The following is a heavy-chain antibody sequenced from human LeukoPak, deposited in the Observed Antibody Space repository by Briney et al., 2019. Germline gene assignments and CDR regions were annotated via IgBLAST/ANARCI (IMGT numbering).Heavy chain of an antibody. CDR3: AKRLSSGSYLAMDY. D-gene: IGHD1-26*01. V-gene: IGHV3-30*18. Sequence: GSLRLSCAASGFTFSSYGMHWVRQAPGKGLEWVAFISYDGSKKNYADSVRGRFTISRDNSRNTLYLQMNSLRAEDTAMYYCAKRLSSGSYLAMDYWGQGTLVTVSS. CDR2: ISYDGSKK. CDR1: GFTFSSYG. J-gene: IGHJ4*02.